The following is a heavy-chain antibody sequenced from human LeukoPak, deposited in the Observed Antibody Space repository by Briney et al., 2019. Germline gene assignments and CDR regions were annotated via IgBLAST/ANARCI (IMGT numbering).Heavy chain of an antibody. CDR3: AREGGIMITFGGVIEPYYFDY. D-gene: IGHD3-16*02. V-gene: IGHV2-70*04. J-gene: IGHJ4*02. Sequence: SGPALVKPTQTLTLTCTFSGFSLSTSGMRVSWIRQPPGKALVWLARIDWDDDKFYSTSLKTRLTISKDTSKNQVVLTMTNMDPVDTATYYCAREGGIMITFGGVIEPYYFDYWGQGTLVTVSS. CDR1: GFSLSTSGMR. CDR2: IDWDDDK.